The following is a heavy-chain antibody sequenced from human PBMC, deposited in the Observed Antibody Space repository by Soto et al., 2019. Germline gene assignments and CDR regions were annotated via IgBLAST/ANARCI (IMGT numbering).Heavy chain of an antibody. D-gene: IGHD3-3*01. V-gene: IGHV5-51*01. CDR3: ERGGVSTRTFDY. CDR2: IYPSDSDT. CDR1: GYNFAGYW. Sequence: PGESLKISCKGSGYNFAGYWIAWGRQMPGKGLELMGIIYPSDSDTRYRPSFQGQVTISADKSISSSYLQWSSLRASDTAMYYCERGGVSTRTFDYWGQGTPVTVSS. J-gene: IGHJ4*02.